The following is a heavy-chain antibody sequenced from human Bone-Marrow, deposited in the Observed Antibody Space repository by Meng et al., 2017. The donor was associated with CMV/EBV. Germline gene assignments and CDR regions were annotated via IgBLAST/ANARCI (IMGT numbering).Heavy chain of an antibody. CDR2: IYPGDSDI. J-gene: IGHJ4*02. CDR3: VGREYFDTVSGN. V-gene: IGHV5-51*01. CDR1: GNRFSNYW. Sequence: GESLKISCQVSGNRFSNYWIGWVRQMPGKGLDWMGIIYPGDSDIVHNPSLEGRVTLSADKSISTAYLHWSSLRASDSAMYYCVGREYFDTVSGNWGQGTLVTVSS. D-gene: IGHD4-17*01.